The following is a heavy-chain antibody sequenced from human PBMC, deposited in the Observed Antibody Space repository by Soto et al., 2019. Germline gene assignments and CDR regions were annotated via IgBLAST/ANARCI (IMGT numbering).Heavy chain of an antibody. CDR2: ISSSGSTI. V-gene: IGHV3-11*01. CDR3: ARDHHRANDYGSD. J-gene: IGHJ4*02. CDR1: GFTFSDYY. Sequence: QVQLVESGGGLVQPGGSLRLSCAASGFTFSDYYMSWIRQAPGKGREWVSYISSSGSTIYYEDSVKGRFTVSRDNSKDSLHLQSNSLSDEDTAAYYWARDHHRANDYGSDWGQGTLVTVSS. D-gene: IGHD4-17*01.